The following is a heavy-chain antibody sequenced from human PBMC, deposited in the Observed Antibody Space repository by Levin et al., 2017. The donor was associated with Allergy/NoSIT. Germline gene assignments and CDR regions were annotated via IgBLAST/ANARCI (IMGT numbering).Heavy chain of an antibody. Sequence: GESLKISCAASGFTFSSYWMHWVRQAPGKGLVWVSRINSDGSSTSYADSVKGRFTISRDNAKNTLYLQMNSLRAEDTAVYYCARGGPNYYYYYMDVWGKGTTVTVSS. CDR1: GFTFSSYW. CDR2: INSDGSST. CDR3: ARGGPNYYYYYMDV. V-gene: IGHV3-74*01. J-gene: IGHJ6*03.